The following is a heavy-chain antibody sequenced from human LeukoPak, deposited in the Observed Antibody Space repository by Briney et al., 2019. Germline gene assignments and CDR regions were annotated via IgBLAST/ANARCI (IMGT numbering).Heavy chain of an antibody. CDR3: ATDNSYGSGSYYT. V-gene: IGHV4-4*02. CDR1: GGSISSSNW. Sequence: SETLSLTCAVSGGSISSSNWWSWVRQPPGKGLEWIGEIYHSGSTNYNPSLKSRVTISVDKSKNQFSLQMTSVTAADTAVYYCATDNSYGSGSYYTWGQGTLVTVSS. D-gene: IGHD3-10*01. J-gene: IGHJ4*02. CDR2: IYHSGST.